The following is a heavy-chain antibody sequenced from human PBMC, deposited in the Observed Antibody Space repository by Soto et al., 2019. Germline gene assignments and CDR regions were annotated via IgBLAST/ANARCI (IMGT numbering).Heavy chain of an antibody. CDR3: TTDLSSGYYYRGY. Sequence: GGSLRLSCAASGFTFSNAWISWVRQAPGKGLEWVGRIKSKTDGGTTDYAAPVKGRFTISRDDSKNTLYLQMNSLKTEDTAVYYCTTDLSSGYYYRGYWGQGTLVTVSS. CDR1: GFTFSNAW. D-gene: IGHD3-22*01. CDR2: IKSKTDGGTT. V-gene: IGHV3-15*01. J-gene: IGHJ4*02.